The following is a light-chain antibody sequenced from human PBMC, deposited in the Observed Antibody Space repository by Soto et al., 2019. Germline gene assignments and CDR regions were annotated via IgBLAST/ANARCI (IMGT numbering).Light chain of an antibody. V-gene: IGLV1-40*01. CDR2: GNN. Sequence: HSVLTQPPSVSGAPGQRVTISCTGSSSNIGAGYDVHWYQRLPGTAPKLLIYGNNNRPSGVPDRFSGSKSGTSASLAITGLQAEDEADYYCQSYDTSLSGLFGGGTKLTVL. J-gene: IGLJ2*01. CDR3: QSYDTSLSGL. CDR1: SSNIGAGYD.